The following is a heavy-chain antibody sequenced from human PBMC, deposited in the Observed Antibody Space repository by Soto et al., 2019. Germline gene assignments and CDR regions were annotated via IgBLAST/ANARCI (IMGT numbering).Heavy chain of an antibody. J-gene: IGHJ6*02. CDR1: GASITSGTYY. Sequence: PSETLSLTCTVSGASITSGTYYWSWIRQYSGKGLEWIGYIYYNGGTYYNPSLKSRVTISVDTSKNQFSLKLSSVTAADTAVYYCARDPRGVATTFYYGMDFWGQGTTVTVSS. CDR3: ARDPRGVATTFYYGMDF. D-gene: IGHD3-3*01. CDR2: IYYNGGT. V-gene: IGHV4-31*03.